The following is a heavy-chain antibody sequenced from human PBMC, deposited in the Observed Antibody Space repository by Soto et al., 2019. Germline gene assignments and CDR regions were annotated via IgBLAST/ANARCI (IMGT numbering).Heavy chain of an antibody. CDR1: GGSFSGYY. Sequence: QVQLQQWGAGLLKPSETLSLTCAVYGGSFSGYYWSWIRQPPGKGLEWIGEINHSGSTNYNPSLKRRVTIALDTSKNQFSLNLRSVTDADMCVYYCARGRVEFYDFWSGCYYLPHSYYNMDVWGKGTTVTVS. CDR3: ARGRVEFYDFWSGCYYLPHSYYNMDV. V-gene: IGHV4-34*01. J-gene: IGHJ6*03. D-gene: IGHD3-3*01. CDR2: INHSGST.